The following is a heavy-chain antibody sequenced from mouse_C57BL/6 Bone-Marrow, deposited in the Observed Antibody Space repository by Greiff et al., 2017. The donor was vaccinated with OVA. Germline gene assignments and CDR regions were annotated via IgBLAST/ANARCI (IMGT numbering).Heavy chain of an antibody. V-gene: IGHV5-9*01. CDR1: GFTFSSYT. Sequence: EVKLVESGGGLVKPGGSLKLSCAASGFTFSSYTMSWVRQTPEKRLEWVATISGGGGNTYYPDSVKGRFTISRDNAKNTLYLQMSSLRSEDTALYYCARQGNWGPYWYFDVWGTGTTVTVSS. CDR2: ISGGGGNT. CDR3: ARQGNWGPYWYFDV. J-gene: IGHJ1*03. D-gene: IGHD4-1*01.